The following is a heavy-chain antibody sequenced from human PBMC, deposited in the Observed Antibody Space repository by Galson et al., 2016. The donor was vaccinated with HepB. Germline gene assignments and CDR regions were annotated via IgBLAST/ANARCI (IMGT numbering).Heavy chain of an antibody. J-gene: IGHJ6*02. Sequence: PALVKPTQTLTLSCTFSGFSLSTSGMCVSWLRQPPGKALEWLALIDWEDDKYYSTSLKTRLTISKDTSKKQVVLTMGNMDPVDTATYYCARIQEAALGYYGMDVWGQGTTVTVSS. CDR1: GFSLSTSGMC. V-gene: IGHV2-70*01. CDR2: IDWEDDK. D-gene: IGHD6-25*01. CDR3: ARIQEAALGYYGMDV.